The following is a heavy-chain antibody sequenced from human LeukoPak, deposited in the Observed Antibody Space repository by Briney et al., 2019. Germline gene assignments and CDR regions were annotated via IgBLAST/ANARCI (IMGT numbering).Heavy chain of an antibody. CDR1: GGSISSYY. Sequence: KPSETLSLTCTVSGGSISSYYWSWIRQPPGKGLEWIGEINHSGSTNYNPSLKSRVTISVDTSKNQFSLKLSSVTAADTAVYYCARAHYYGSGSYYRLDYWGQGTLVTVSS. V-gene: IGHV4-34*01. J-gene: IGHJ4*02. CDR2: INHSGST. D-gene: IGHD3-10*01. CDR3: ARAHYYGSGSYYRLDY.